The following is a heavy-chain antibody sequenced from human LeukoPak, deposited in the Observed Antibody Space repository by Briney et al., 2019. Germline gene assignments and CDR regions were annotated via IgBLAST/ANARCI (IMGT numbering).Heavy chain of an antibody. CDR1: GFTFSSYA. CDR3: AKVTVLGRKPFFDY. V-gene: IGHV3-23*01. Sequence: GGSLSLSCAASGFTFSSYARSWVRQAPGKGLEWVSAISGSGGSTYYAESVKGRFTISRDNSKNTLYLQMNSLRAEDTAVYYCAKVTVLGRKPFFDYWGQGTLVTVSS. J-gene: IGHJ4*02. D-gene: IGHD1-14*01. CDR2: ISGSGGST.